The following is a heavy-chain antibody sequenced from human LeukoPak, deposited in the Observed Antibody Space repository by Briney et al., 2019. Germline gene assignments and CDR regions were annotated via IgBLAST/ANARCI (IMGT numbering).Heavy chain of an antibody. CDR3: ARDLLITFGGAPYLDY. V-gene: IGHV3-21*01. CDR2: ISSSSSYI. D-gene: IGHD3-16*01. J-gene: IGHJ4*02. CDR1: GFTFSSYA. Sequence: PGGSLRLSCAASGFTFSSYAMSWVRQAPGKGLEWVSSISSSSSYIYYADSVKGRFTISRDNAKNSLYLQMNSLRAEDTAVYYCARDLLITFGGAPYLDYWGQGTLVTVSS.